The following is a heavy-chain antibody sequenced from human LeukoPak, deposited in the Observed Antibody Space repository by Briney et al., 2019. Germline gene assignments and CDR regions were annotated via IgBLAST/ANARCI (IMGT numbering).Heavy chain of an antibody. Sequence: GGSLRLSCAASGFNFSRHTMNWVRQAPGKGLEWVSYISGSSSTLYYSDSVKGRFTISRDNAKNSLFLQTNSLRAEDTAMYYCARARVRGGGETFASGGQGTRVTVPS. J-gene: IGHJ4*02. V-gene: IGHV3-48*04. CDR3: ARARVRGGGETFAS. D-gene: IGHD2-2*01. CDR2: ISGSSSTL. CDR1: GFNFSRHT.